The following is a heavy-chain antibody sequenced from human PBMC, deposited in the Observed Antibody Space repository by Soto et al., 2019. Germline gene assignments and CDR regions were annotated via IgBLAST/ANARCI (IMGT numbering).Heavy chain of an antibody. CDR2: IYWDDDK. CDR3: AHSSSAEAAAAWIDP. CDR1: VVSLCSSGVG. D-gene: IGHD6-13*01. J-gene: IGHJ5*02. V-gene: IGHV2-5*02. Sequence: SRTISVVSLCSSGVGVGWVRQPPGKALEWLALIYWDDDKRYSPSLKSRLTITKDTSKNQVVLTMTNMDPVDTATYYCAHSSSAEAAAAWIDPWGQGTLVTVSS.